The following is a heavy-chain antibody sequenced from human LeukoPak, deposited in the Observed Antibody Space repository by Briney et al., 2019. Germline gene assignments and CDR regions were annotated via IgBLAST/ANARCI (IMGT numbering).Heavy chain of an antibody. CDR3: ARDHYYGYNPVGYYYYYMDV. J-gene: IGHJ6*03. Sequence: GASVKVSCKASGGTFSSYAISWVRQAPGQGLEWMGGIIPIFGTANYAQKFQGRVTITADKSTSTAYMELSSLRSEDTAVYYCARDHYYGYNPVGYYYYYMDVWGKGTTVTVSS. V-gene: IGHV1-69*06. CDR2: IIPIFGTA. D-gene: IGHD3-10*01. CDR1: GGTFSSYA.